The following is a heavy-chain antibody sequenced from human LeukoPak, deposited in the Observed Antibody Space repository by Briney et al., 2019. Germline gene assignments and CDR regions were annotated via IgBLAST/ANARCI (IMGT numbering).Heavy chain of an antibody. CDR1: GYTFTSYY. CDR3: ARDPYCSGGSCEGFFDS. CDR2: INPSGGST. J-gene: IGHJ4*01. Sequence: ASVKVSCKASGYTFTSYYMHWVRQAPGQGLEWMGIINPSGGSTSYAQKFQGRVTMTRDASTSTVYMELSSLRSEDTAVYYCARDPYCSGGSCEGFFDSSGQGTLVTVSS. D-gene: IGHD2-15*01. V-gene: IGHV1-46*01.